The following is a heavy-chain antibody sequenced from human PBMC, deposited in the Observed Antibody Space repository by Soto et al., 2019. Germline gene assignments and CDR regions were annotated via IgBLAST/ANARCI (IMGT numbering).Heavy chain of an antibody. D-gene: IGHD6-6*01. CDR3: ARVQSIAARPSSRGFDP. J-gene: IGHJ5*02. V-gene: IGHV1-2*02. CDR2: INPNSGGT. Sequence: ASVKVSCKASGYTFTGYYMHWVRQAPGQGLEWMGWINPNSGGTNYAQKFQGRVTMTRDTSISTAYMELSRLRSDDTAVYYCARVQSIAARPSSRGFDPWGQGTQVTVPS. CDR1: GYTFTGYY.